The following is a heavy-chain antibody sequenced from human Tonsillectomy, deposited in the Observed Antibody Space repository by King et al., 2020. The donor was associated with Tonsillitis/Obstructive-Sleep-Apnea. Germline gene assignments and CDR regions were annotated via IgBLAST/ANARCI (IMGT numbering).Heavy chain of an antibody. Sequence: VQLVESGGGVVQPGRSLRLSCAASGFALSNFAVHWVRQAPGKGLEWVAVISYDGSNKYYADSVRGRFTISRDNSKNTVFLQMNTVRGEDTAVYYCARDPLETYGSGSFQIDYWGQGTLVTVSS. CDR2: ISYDGSNK. V-gene: IGHV3-30*01. D-gene: IGHD3-10*01. J-gene: IGHJ4*02. CDR1: GFALSNFA. CDR3: ARDPLETYGSGSFQIDY.